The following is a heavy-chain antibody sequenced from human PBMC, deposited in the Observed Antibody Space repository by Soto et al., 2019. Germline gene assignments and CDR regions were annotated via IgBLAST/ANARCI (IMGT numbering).Heavy chain of an antibody. D-gene: IGHD6-6*01. CDR1: GFAFTDSY. J-gene: IGHJ3*01. Sequence: ASVKVSCKASGFAFTDSYLHWVRQAPGEGLEWMGWINPNSGGTSYVQKFQGRVTMTRDTSLTTAYMELTRLQFDDTAVYYCAREASTIAARFLAGDAFDVWGQGAMVTVSS. V-gene: IGHV1-2*02. CDR3: AREASTIAARFLAGDAFDV. CDR2: INPNSGGT.